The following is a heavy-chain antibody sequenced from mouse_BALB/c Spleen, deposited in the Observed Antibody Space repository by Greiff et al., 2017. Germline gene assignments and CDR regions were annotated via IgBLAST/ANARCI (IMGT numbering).Heavy chain of an antibody. J-gene: IGHJ1*01. D-gene: IGHD1-1*01. V-gene: IGHV4-1*02. CDR1: GFDFSRYW. CDR3: ARPGPDYYGSSYWYFDV. CDR2: INPDSSTI. Sequence: EVQLVESGGGLVQPGGSLKLSCAASGFDFSRYWMSWVRQAPGKGLEWIGEINPDSSTINYTPSLKDKFIISRDNAKNTLYLQMSKVRSEDTALYYCARPGPDYYGSSYWYFDVWGAGTTVTVSS.